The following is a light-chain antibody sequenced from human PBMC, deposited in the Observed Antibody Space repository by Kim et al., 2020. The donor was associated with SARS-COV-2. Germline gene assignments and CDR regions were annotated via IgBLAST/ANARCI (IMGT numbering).Light chain of an antibody. Sequence: SVGPGETASITCGGDKIGSKSVHWYQQRPGQAPVLVIYYYTDRPSGIPERFSGSNSGDTATLTISRVEAEDEADYFCQVWDLYSMFFGGGTQLTVL. CDR2: YYT. CDR1: KIGSKS. J-gene: IGLJ2*01. CDR3: QVWDLYSMF. V-gene: IGLV3-21*04.